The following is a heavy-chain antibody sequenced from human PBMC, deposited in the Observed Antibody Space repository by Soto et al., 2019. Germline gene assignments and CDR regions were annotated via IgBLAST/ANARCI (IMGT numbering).Heavy chain of an antibody. CDR3: ARDHDFWSGNEAGRFDY. D-gene: IGHD3-3*01. J-gene: IGHJ4*02. CDR2: ISSSSSTI. Sequence: EVQLVESGGGLVQPGGSLRLSCAASGFTFSSYSMNWVRQAPGKGLEWVSYISSSSSTIYYAASVKGRFTISRDNAKNSLYLQMNSLRAEDTAVYYCARDHDFWSGNEAGRFDYWGQGTLVTVSS. CDR1: GFTFSSYS. V-gene: IGHV3-48*01.